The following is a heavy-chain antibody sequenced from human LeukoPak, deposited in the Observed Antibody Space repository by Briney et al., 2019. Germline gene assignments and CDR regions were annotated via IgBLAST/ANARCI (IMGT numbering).Heavy chain of an antibody. CDR1: GFTFSSYS. CDR2: ISSNGSTI. J-gene: IGHJ4*02. D-gene: IGHD6-13*01. Sequence: GGSLRLSCAASGFTFSSYSMNWVRQAPGKGLEWVSYISSNGSTIYYADSVKGRFTISRDNSKNTLYLQMNSLRAEDTAVYYCARDHSSSWSNLDYWGQGTLVTVSS. V-gene: IGHV3-48*01. CDR3: ARDHSSSWSNLDY.